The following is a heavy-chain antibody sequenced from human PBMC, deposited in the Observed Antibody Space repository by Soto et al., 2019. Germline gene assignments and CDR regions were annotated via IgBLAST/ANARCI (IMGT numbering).Heavy chain of an antibody. V-gene: IGHV4-59*01. D-gene: IGHD6-13*01. Sequence: PSETLSLTCTVSGGSISSYYWSWIRQPPGKGLEWIGYIYYSGSTNYNPSLKSRVTISVDTSKNQFSLKLSSVTAADTAVYYCAREPGGSWQDYWGQGTLVTVSS. CDR1: GGSISSYY. CDR2: IYYSGST. J-gene: IGHJ4*02. CDR3: AREPGGSWQDY.